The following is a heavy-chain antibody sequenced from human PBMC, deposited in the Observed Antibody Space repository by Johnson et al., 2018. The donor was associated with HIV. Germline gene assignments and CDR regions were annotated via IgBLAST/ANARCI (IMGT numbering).Heavy chain of an antibody. V-gene: IGHV3-66*02. CDR2: IYKGGFV. CDR3: ARDSDPFREYHGDAFDI. J-gene: IGHJ3*02. CDR1: GFTVSTKY. Sequence: MLLVESGGGLVQPGGSQRLSCAASGFTVSTKYMTWVRQAPGKGLECVSVIYKGGFVHYADSVKGRFTISRDSSKDTLYVQMNSLRGEDTAVYYCARDSDPFREYHGDAFDIWGQGTVVTVSS. D-gene: IGHD3-10*01.